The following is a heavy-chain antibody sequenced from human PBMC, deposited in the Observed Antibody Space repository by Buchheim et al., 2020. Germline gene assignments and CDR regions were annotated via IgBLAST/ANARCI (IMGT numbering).Heavy chain of an antibody. J-gene: IGHJ6*02. CDR2: INSDGSST. V-gene: IGHV3-74*01. Sequence: EVQLVESGGGLVQPGGSLRLSCAASGFTFSSYWMHWVRQAPGKGLVWVSRINSDGSSTSYADSVKGRFTISRDNAKNTLYLKMNSLRAEDTVVYYCARARTHLTNKVVPAAMNSYYGMDVWGQGTT. CDR3: ARARTHLTNKVVPAAMNSYYGMDV. D-gene: IGHD2-2*01. CDR1: GFTFSSYW.